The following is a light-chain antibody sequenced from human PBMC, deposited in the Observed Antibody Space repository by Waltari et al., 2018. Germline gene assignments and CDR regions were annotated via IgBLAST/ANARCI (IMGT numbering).Light chain of an antibody. CDR3: MQSTTDLT. Sequence: DIVMTQTPLSLPVTPGEPASISCRSSQSLLHSNGNTYLHWYLQKPGQSPRLLIYKVSNRESGVPDRFSGSGSGTDFTLKISRVEPEDVGVYYCMQSTTDLTFGGGTKVEIK. J-gene: IGKJ4*01. V-gene: IGKV2D-29*02. CDR2: KVS. CDR1: QSLLHSNGNTY.